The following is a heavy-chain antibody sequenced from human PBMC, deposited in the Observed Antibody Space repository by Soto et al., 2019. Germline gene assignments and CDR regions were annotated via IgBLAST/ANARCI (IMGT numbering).Heavy chain of an antibody. D-gene: IGHD2-21*02. J-gene: IGHJ1*01. V-gene: IGHV4-59*01. Sequence: SETLSLTCTVSGGSISSYYWSWIRQPPGKGLEWIGYIYYSGSTNYNPSLKSRVTISVDTSKNQFSLKLSSVTAADTAVYYCARALADCGGDCYYAWGQGTVVTVSS. CDR1: GGSISSYY. CDR2: IYYSGST. CDR3: ARALADCGGDCYYA.